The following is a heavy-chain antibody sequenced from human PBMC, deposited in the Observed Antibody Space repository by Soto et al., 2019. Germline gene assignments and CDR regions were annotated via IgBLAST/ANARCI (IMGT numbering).Heavy chain of an antibody. J-gene: IGHJ6*02. CDR2: ISSSSSYI. D-gene: IGHD3-9*01. V-gene: IGHV3-21*01. Sequence: GSLRLSCAASGFTFSSYSMNWVRQAPGKGLEWVSSISSSSSYIYYADSVKGRFTISRDNAKNSLYLQMNSLRAEDTAVYYCARDLYYDILTGYSSYYYYGMDVWGQGTTVTVSS. CDR1: GFTFSSYS. CDR3: ARDLYYDILTGYSSYYYYGMDV.